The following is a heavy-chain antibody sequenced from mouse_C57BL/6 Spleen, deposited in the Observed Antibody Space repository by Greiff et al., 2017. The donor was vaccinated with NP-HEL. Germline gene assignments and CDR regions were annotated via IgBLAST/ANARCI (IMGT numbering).Heavy chain of an antibody. CDR3: ARSELGGYAMDY. J-gene: IGHJ4*01. V-gene: IGHV1-82*01. Sequence: VQLQESGPELVKPGASVKISCKASGYAFSSSWMNWVKQRPGKGLEWIGRIYPGDGDTNYNGQFKGKATLTADKSSSTAYMQLSSLTSEDSAVYFCARSELGGYAMDYWGQGTSVTVSS. CDR1: GYAFSSSW. D-gene: IGHD4-1*01. CDR2: IYPGDGDT.